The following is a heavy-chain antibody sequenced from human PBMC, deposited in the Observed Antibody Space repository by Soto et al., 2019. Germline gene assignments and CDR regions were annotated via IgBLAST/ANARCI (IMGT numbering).Heavy chain of an antibody. J-gene: IGHJ4*02. CDR1: GDSVSSNSAA. CDR3: ARGWQGKHSSPLRAFDY. CDR2: TYYRSKWYN. D-gene: IGHD6-13*01. V-gene: IGHV6-1*01. Sequence: SQTLSLTCAISGDSVSSNSAAWNWIRQSPSRGLEWLGRTYYRSKWYNDYAVSVKSRITINPDTSKNQFSLQLNSVTPEDTAVYYCARGWQGKHSSPLRAFDYWGQGTLVTVSS.